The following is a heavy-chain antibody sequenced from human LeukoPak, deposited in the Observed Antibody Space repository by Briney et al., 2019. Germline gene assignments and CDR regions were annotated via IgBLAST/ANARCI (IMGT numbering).Heavy chain of an antibody. CDR3: ARAGSSSPPYFDY. V-gene: IGHV3-74*01. D-gene: IGHD6-6*01. Sequence: GGSLRLSCAASGFTFSSYWMHWVRQAPGKGLVWVSRINSDESSTTYADSVKGRFTISRDNAKNTLYLQMNSLRAEDTAVYYCARAGSSSPPYFDYWGQGTLVTVSS. J-gene: IGHJ4*02. CDR2: INSDESST. CDR1: GFTFSSYW.